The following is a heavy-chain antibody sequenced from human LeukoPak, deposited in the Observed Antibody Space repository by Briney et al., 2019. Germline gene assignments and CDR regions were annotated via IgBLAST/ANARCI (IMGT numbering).Heavy chain of an antibody. J-gene: IGHJ4*02. V-gene: IGHV3-21*01. D-gene: IGHD3-10*01. CDR1: GFTFSSCS. CDR3: ARVAHMYYYGSGLDY. Sequence: GGSLRLSCAASGFTFSSCSMNWVRQAPGKGLEWVSSISSSSSYIYYADSVKGRFTISRDNAKNSLYLQINSLRAEDTAVYYCARVAHMYYYGSGLDYWGQGALVTVSS. CDR2: ISSSSSYI.